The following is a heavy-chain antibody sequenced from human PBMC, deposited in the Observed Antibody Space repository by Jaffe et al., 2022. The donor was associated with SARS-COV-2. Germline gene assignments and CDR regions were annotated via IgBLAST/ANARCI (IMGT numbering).Heavy chain of an antibody. CDR2: IIPILGIA. CDR3: ARVTPQSPFDRRNGRRHSYGMDV. V-gene: IGHV1-69*02. J-gene: IGHJ6*02. D-gene: IGHD1-1*01. Sequence: QVQLVQSGAEVKKPGSSVKVSCKASGGTFSSYTISWVRQAPGQGLEWMGRIIPILGIANYAQKFQGRVTITADKSTSTAYMELSSLRSEDTAVYYCARVTPQSPFDRRNGRRHSYGMDVWGQGTTVTVSS. CDR1: GGTFSSYT.